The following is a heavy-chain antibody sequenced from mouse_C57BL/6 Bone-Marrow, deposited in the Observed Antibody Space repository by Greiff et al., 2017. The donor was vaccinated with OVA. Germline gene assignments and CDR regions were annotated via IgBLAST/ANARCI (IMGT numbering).Heavy chain of an antibody. Sequence: EVQLVESGGGLVKPGGSLKLSCAASGFTFSDYGMHWVRQAPEQGLEWVAYISSGSSTIYYADTVKGRFTISRDNAKNTLCLQMTSLRSEDTAMYYCARHEDGADYWGQGTTLTVSS. J-gene: IGHJ2*01. D-gene: IGHD2-3*01. CDR2: ISSGSSTI. V-gene: IGHV5-17*01. CDR3: ARHEDGADY. CDR1: GFTFSDYG.